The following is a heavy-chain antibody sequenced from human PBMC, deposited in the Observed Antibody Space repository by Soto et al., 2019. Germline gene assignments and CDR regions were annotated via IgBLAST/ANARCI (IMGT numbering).Heavy chain of an antibody. J-gene: IGHJ5*02. Sequence: QLQLQESGPGLVKPSETLSLTCTVSGGSISSSSYYWGWIRQPPGKGLEWIGSIYYSGSTYYNPSLKSRVTISVDTSKNQFSLKLSSVTAADTAVYYCARHGGGFGEPPTWFDPWGQGTLVTVSS. CDR3: ARHGGGFGEPPTWFDP. CDR1: GGSISSSSYY. CDR2: IYYSGST. V-gene: IGHV4-39*01. D-gene: IGHD3-10*01.